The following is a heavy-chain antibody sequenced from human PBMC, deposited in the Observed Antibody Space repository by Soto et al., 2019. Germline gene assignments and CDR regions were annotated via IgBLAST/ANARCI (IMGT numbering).Heavy chain of an antibody. V-gene: IGHV3-30*18. CDR3: AKDRIFRS. J-gene: IGHJ4*02. CDR2: ISYDGSNK. D-gene: IGHD2-21*01. CDR1: GFTFSSYG. Sequence: QVQLVESGGGVVQPGRSLRLSCAASGFTFSSYGMHWVRQAPGKGLEWVAVISYDGSNKYYADSVKGRFTISRDNSENTLYLQMNSLRAEDTAVYYCAKDRIFRSWGQGTLVTVSS.